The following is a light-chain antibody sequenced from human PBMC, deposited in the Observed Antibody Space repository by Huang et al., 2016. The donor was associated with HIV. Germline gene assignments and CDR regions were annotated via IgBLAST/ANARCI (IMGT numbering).Light chain of an antibody. CDR3: QFSGT. Sequence: EIVMTQSPATLSVSPGERATLSCRASQSVSRNLAWYQQKPGQAPRLLLYGASTRATGAPARFSGSGSGTEFTLTISSLQSEDFAVYYCQFSGTFGGGTKVEIK. CDR1: QSVSRN. J-gene: IGKJ4*01. V-gene: IGKV3-15*01. CDR2: GAS.